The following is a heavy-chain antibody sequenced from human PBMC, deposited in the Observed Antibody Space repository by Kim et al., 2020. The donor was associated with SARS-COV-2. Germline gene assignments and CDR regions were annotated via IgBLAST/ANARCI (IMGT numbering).Heavy chain of an antibody. V-gene: IGHV4-39*01. D-gene: IGHD1-1*01. J-gene: IGHJ5*02. Sequence: NPPLKSRVTKPGDTSQHQFSLKLSSVTAADTAVYYCASPQLGGYGAGWFDPWGQGTLVTVSS. CDR3: ASPQLGGYGAGWFDP.